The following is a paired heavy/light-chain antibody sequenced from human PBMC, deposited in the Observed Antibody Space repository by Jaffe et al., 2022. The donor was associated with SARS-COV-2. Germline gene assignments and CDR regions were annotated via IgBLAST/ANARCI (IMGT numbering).Light chain of an antibody. CDR2: GLS. V-gene: IGKV3-15*01. J-gene: IGKJ1*01. Sequence: EIVMTQSPATLSVSPGERATLSCRASQSINNNLAWYRQKPGQAPSLLIYGLSTRAAGVPARFSGSGSGTEFTLTISSLQSEDSAIYYCQQYYSWPRTFGQGTKVEI. CDR3: QQYYSWPRT. CDR1: QSINNN.
Heavy chain of an antibody. CDR3: ARDGTSETGARRNWYFDV. J-gene: IGHJ2*01. CDR2: IYYSGST. Sequence: QVQLQESGPGLVKPSQTLSLTCTVSGASIGSGGYYWNWIRQLPGKGLEWMGLIYYSGSTYLNPSLKSRLSISVDASENQFSLKLSSVTAADTAMYYCARDGTSETGARRNWYFDVWGRGILVTVSS. CDR1: GASIGSGGYY. V-gene: IGHV4-31*03. D-gene: IGHD1-26*01.